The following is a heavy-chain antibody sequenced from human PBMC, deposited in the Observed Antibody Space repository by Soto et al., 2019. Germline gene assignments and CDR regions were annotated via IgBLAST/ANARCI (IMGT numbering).Heavy chain of an antibody. CDR1: GGSISSGGYS. CDR3: ARGQGSCPNGVCSRRFIFYYGMDV. V-gene: IGHV4-30-2*01. CDR2: IYHSGST. J-gene: IGHJ6*02. D-gene: IGHD2-8*01. Sequence: PSETLSLTCAVSGGSISSGGYSWSWIRQPPGKGLEWIGYIYHSGSTYYNPSLKSRVTISVDRSKNQFSLKLSSVTAADTAVYYCARGQGSCPNGVCSRRFIFYYGMDVWGQGTTVTVSS.